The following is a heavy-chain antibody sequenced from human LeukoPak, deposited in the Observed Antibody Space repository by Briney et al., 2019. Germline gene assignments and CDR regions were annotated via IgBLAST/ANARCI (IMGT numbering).Heavy chain of an antibody. CDR2: IYPGDSDT. CDR3: ARHKIVEEVTHYYYYYYMDV. V-gene: IGHV5-51*01. Sequence: GESLKISCKGSGYSFTSYWIGWVRQMPGKGLGWMGIIYPGDSDTRYSPSFQGQVTISADKSISTAYLQWSSLKASDTAMYYCARHKIVEEVTHYYYYYYMDVWGKGTTVTVSS. J-gene: IGHJ6*03. CDR1: GYSFTSYW. D-gene: IGHD3-16*02.